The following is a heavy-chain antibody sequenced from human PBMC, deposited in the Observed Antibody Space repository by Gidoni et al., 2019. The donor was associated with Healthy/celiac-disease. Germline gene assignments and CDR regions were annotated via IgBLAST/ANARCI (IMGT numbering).Heavy chain of an antibody. V-gene: IGHV1-69*01. Sequence: QVPLVQSGAAVQTPGSSVKLSCKASGGPFSSYAISWVRQAPGQGLEWMGGIIPIFGTANYAQKFQGRVTITADESTSTAYMELSSLRSEDTAVYYCARVSRGYGDYVRELDYWGQGTLVTVSS. CDR3: ARVSRGYGDYVRELDY. CDR2: IIPIFGTA. CDR1: GGPFSSYA. D-gene: IGHD4-17*01. J-gene: IGHJ4*02.